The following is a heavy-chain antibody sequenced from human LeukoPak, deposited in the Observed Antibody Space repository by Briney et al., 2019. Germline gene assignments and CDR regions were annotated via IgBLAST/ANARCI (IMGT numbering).Heavy chain of an antibody. Sequence: PSETLSLTCSVSGDSISSYFWAWIRQPPGKGLEWIGYVCYNGTTNYNPSLRNRVAISIDTSKNQFSLKLNSATAADTAGYYCATSGGFNSPRHYWGQGTLVTVSS. CDR3: ATSGGFNSPRHY. V-gene: IGHV4-59*01. CDR2: VCYNGTT. J-gene: IGHJ4*02. CDR1: GDSISSYF. D-gene: IGHD3-16*01.